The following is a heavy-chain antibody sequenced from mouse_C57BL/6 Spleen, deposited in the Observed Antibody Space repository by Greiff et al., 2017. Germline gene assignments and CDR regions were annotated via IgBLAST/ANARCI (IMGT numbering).Heavy chain of an antibody. CDR1: GYTFTSYW. Sequence: QVQLQQPGAELVRPGTSVKLSCKASGYTFTSYWMHWVKQRPGQGLEWIGVIDPSDSYTNYNQKFKGKATLTVDTSSSTAYMQLSSLKSEDSAVYYCARNYYGSSHYFDYWGQGTTLTVSS. D-gene: IGHD1-1*01. V-gene: IGHV1-59*01. J-gene: IGHJ2*01. CDR2: IDPSDSYT. CDR3: ARNYYGSSHYFDY.